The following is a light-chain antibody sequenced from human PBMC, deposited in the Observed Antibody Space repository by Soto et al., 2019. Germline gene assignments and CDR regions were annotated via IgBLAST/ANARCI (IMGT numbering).Light chain of an antibody. Sequence: QSALTQPASVSGSPGQSITISCTGTSSDVGGYNYVSWYQQHPGKAPKLMIYEVSNRPSGVSNRFSGSKSGNTASLTISGLQAEDEADYYCSSYTSSSTHWVFGGGTKLTV. V-gene: IGLV2-14*01. CDR1: SSDVGGYNY. CDR2: EVS. CDR3: SSYTSSSTHWV. J-gene: IGLJ3*02.